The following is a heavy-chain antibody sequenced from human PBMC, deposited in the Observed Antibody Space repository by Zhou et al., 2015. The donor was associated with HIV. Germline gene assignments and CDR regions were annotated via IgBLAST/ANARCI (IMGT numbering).Heavy chain of an antibody. CDR1: GGTLNTYA. V-gene: IGHV1-69*01. CDR3: ARVRQLRLGELSYWFDP. Sequence: QLQLVQSGAEVKKPGSSVKVSCKASGGTLNTYATSWVRQAPGQGLEWMGGIIPIFGTANYAQKFQGRVTITADESTSTAYMELSSLRSEDTAVYYCARVRQLRLGELSYWFDPWGQGTLVTVSS. D-gene: IGHD3-16*02. CDR2: IIPIFGTA. J-gene: IGHJ5*02.